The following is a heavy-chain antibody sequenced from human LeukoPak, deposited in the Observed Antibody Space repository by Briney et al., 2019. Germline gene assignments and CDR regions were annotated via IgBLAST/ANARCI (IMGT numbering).Heavy chain of an antibody. D-gene: IGHD7-27*01. Sequence: ASVKVSCKSPGYTFTRYYIHWMRQAPGQGLEWMGIINPSGGNTNYAQKFQGRVTLTRDTSTSTVYMELSSLRSEDTAVYYCARDWNWGSSDAFDIWGQGTMVTVSS. V-gene: IGHV1-46*01. CDR1: GYTFTRYY. J-gene: IGHJ3*02. CDR2: INPSGGNT. CDR3: ARDWNWGSSDAFDI.